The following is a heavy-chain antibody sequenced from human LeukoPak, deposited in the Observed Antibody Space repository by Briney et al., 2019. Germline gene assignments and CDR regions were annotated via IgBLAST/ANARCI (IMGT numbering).Heavy chain of an antibody. CDR1: GGSFSGYY. Sequence: SETLSLTCAVYGGSFSGYYWSWIRQPPGKGLEWIGEINHSGSTNYNPSLKSRVTISVDTSKNQFSLKLSSVTAADTAVYYCARDGKRVGPAARRFDPWGQGTLVTVSS. J-gene: IGHJ5*02. V-gene: IGHV4-34*01. D-gene: IGHD2-2*01. CDR2: INHSGST. CDR3: ARDGKRVGPAARRFDP.